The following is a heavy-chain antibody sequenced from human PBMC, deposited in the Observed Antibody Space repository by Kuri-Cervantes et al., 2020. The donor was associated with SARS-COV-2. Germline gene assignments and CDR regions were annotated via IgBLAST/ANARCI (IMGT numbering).Heavy chain of an antibody. CDR2: ISGSVGST. CDR3: AFERAAAGPDFDP. D-gene: IGHD6-13*01. J-gene: IGHJ5*02. Sequence: ETLSLTCAASGFTFSSYAMSWVRQAPGKGLEWVSAISGSVGSTYYADSVKGRFTISRDNSKNTLYLQMNSLRDEDTAVDYCAFERAAAGPDFDPWGQGTLVTVSS. CDR1: GFTFSSYA. V-gene: IGHV3-23*01.